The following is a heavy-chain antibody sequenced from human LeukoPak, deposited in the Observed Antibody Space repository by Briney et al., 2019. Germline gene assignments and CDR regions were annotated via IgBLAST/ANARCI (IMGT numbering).Heavy chain of an antibody. CDR1: RLTFSSPA. J-gene: IGHJ4*02. V-gene: IGHV3-23*01. CDR2: FNGGGDAT. CDR3: AQANPAARGVNFDF. D-gene: IGHD3-10*01. Sequence: GGSLRLSCAASRLTFSSPAISWVRQAPGKGLEWLSTFNGGGDATYYADSVKGRFTISRDTSKNTLYLQMSSLRTEDTAIYYCAQANPAARGVNFDFWGQGTLVTVSS.